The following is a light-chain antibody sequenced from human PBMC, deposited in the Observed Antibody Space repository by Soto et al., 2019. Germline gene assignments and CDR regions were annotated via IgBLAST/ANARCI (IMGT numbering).Light chain of an antibody. CDR1: QGISSR. J-gene: IGKJ1*01. CDR3: QQDYSFYRT. V-gene: IGKV1-12*01. Sequence: DIQLNQSPSSVSASVGDRVTITCRASQGISSRLAWYQQKPGKAPKLLIYTASSLESGVPSRFSGSGSGTDLTLTISSLQPEDVATYYCQQDYSFYRTFGRGTKVDIK. CDR2: TAS.